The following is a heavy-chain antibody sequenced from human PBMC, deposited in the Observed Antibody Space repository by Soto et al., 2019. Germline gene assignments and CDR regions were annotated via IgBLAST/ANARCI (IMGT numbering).Heavy chain of an antibody. Sequence: ASVKVSCKASGYTFTSYGISWVRQAPGQGLEWMGWISVYNGNTNYAQKFQGRVTMTTDTSTSTAYMELSSLRSEDTAVYYCARRSLSGWYNWFDPWGQGTLVTVSS. CDR2: ISVYNGNT. CDR3: ARRSLSGWYNWFDP. D-gene: IGHD6-19*01. J-gene: IGHJ5*02. V-gene: IGHV1-18*01. CDR1: GYTFTSYG.